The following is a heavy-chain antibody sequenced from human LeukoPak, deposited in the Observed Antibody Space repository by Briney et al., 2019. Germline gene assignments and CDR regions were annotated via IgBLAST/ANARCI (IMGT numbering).Heavy chain of an antibody. J-gene: IGHJ2*01. CDR3: ARDLQPYDSSGYYYENWYFDL. D-gene: IGHD3-22*01. V-gene: IGHV1-69*06. CDR1: GGTFSSYA. Sequence: GASVKVSCKASGGTFSSYAISWVRQAPGQGLEWMGGIIPIFGTANYAQKFQGRVTITADKSTSTAYMELSSLRSDDTAVYYCARDLQPYDSSGYYYENWYFDLWGRGTLVTVSS. CDR2: IIPIFGTA.